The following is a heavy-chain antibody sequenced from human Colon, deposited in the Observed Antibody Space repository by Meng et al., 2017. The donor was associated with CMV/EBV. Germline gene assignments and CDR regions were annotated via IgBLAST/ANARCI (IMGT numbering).Heavy chain of an antibody. CDR3: MRDLLPIRLIPAAQDY. Sequence: GESLKISCEGSGFPFNSHSTNWVRQAPGKGLEWISYISSSGKDEYYADSVKGRFTISRDNAKNSVSLQMNALKVEDTAVYYCMRDLLPIRLIPAAQDYWGQGTLVTVSS. J-gene: IGHJ4*02. CDR1: GFPFNSHS. V-gene: IGHV3-21*05. CDR2: ISSSGKDE. D-gene: IGHD2-2*01.